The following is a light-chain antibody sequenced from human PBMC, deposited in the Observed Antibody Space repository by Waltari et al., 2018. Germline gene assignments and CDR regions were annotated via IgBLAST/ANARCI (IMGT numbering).Light chain of an antibody. CDR2: LDT. CDR3: QAWDSSVSYV. V-gene: IGLV3-1*01. J-gene: IGLJ1*01. CDR1: KVGKKS. Sequence: SYELTQPPSVSVSPGQTAPITCSGDKVGKKSTCWYQQKPAQSPRLVVYLDTKRPSAIPERFSASNSGNTATLTISGTQPIDEADYYCQAWDSSVSYVFGTGTKVTVL.